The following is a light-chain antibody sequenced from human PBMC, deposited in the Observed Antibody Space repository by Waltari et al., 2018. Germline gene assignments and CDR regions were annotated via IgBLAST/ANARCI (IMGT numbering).Light chain of an antibody. CDR3: AAWDDGWSGPWV. Sequence: QSVLTQPPSTSATPGQRVTISCSGSQSNIGNNSVYWYQQVPGMAPKLIIYKNSQRPSGVPDRFSGSKSGTSASLAISGLRSEDEATYHCAAWDDGWSGPWVFGGGTRVTVL. CDR1: QSNIGNNS. J-gene: IGLJ3*02. CDR2: KNS. V-gene: IGLV1-47*01.